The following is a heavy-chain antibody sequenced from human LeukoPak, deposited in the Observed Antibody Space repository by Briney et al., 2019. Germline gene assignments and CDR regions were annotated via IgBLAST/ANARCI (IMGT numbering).Heavy chain of an antibody. CDR1: GDSISTSSYY. Sequence: PSETLSLTCSVSGDSISTSSYYWGWIRQPPGKGLEWIGTIYYSGSTYYNPSLTSRVTISVDTSKNQFSLKLSSVTAADTAVYYCARATSLKNCFDPWGQGTLVTVSS. CDR3: ARATSLKNCFDP. V-gene: IGHV4-39*01. CDR2: IYYSGST. J-gene: IGHJ5*02. D-gene: IGHD2-15*01.